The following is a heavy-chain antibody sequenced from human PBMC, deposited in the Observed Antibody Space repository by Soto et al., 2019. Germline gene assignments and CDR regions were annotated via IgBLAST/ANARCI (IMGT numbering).Heavy chain of an antibody. J-gene: IGHJ3*01. V-gene: IGHV4-31*03. D-gene: IGHD3-16*02. CDR2: IYYSGSA. CDR3: ARDLPGVYRAFDL. CDR1: GASISRGAYY. Sequence: QVQLQESGPGLVKPSQTLSLTCTVSGASISRGAYYWSWIRQHPGKGLEWIGYIYYSGSAYYNPSLRSRVTTSVDTSKNQFSLKLSSVTAADTAVYYCARDLPGVYRAFDLWGQGTMVIVSS.